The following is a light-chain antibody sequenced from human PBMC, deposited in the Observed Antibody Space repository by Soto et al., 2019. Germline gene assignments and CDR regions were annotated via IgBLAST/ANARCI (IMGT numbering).Light chain of an antibody. CDR1: QSVDSNY. V-gene: IGKV3-20*01. CDR2: AAS. CDR3: QQDGGSFIT. J-gene: IGKJ5*01. Sequence: EIVLTQSPGTLSLSPGERATLSCRASQSVDSNYLAWYQQKPGQAPRLLIYAASSRATGIPDRFSGSGSGTDFTVTISRLEPEDFAVYFCQQDGGSFITFGQGTRPEIK.